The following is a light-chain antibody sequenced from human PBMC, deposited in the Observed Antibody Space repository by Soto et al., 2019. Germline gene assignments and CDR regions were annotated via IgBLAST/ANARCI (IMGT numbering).Light chain of an antibody. V-gene: IGKV1-9*01. CDR2: DAS. CDR3: QHVNSYPRG. CDR1: QGISNF. J-gene: IGKJ5*01. Sequence: DIQLTQSPSFLSASVGDRVTITCRASQGISNFLAWYQQKPGKAPKLLIYDASTLESGVPSRFSGSGSGTEFTLTISSLQPEEFGTFYGQHVNSYPRGFGQGTRLEIK.